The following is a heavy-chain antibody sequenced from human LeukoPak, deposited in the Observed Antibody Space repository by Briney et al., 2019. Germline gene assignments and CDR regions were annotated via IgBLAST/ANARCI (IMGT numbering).Heavy chain of an antibody. V-gene: IGHV4-4*02. Sequence: SGTLSLTCAVSGISISSSNWWSWVRQPPGKGLEWIGEIYHSGSTNYNPSLKSRVTISVDKSKNQFSLKLSSVTAADTAVYYCARVSIDFWSGYWYYYGMDVWGQGTTVTVSS. CDR3: ARVSIDFWSGYWYYYGMDV. J-gene: IGHJ6*02. D-gene: IGHD3-3*01. CDR1: GISISSSNW. CDR2: IYHSGST.